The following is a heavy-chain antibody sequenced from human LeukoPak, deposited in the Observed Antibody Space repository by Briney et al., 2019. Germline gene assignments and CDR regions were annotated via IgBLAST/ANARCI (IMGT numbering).Heavy chain of an antibody. V-gene: IGHV1-18*04. J-gene: IGHJ4*02. CDR1: GYTFTSYG. D-gene: IGHD3-9*01. CDR2: ISAYNGNT. CDR3: ARGPIYDILTGYPKGVVDY. Sequence: ASVKVSCKASGYTFTSYGISWVRQAPGQGLEWMGWISAYNGNTNYAQKLQGRVTMTTDTSTSTAYMELRSLGSDDTAVYYCARGPIYDILTGYPKGVVDYWGQGTLVTVSS.